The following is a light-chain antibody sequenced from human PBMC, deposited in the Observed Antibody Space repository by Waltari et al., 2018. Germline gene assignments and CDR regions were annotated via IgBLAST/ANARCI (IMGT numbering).Light chain of an antibody. CDR2: GAY. J-gene: IGKJ1*01. Sequence: AIQMTQSPSSLSASVGARVTITCRASQDISNDLGWYQQKPGKAPKLLIYGAYSLQTGVPSRFSGSGAGTDFTLTINSLQPEDFATYYCLQDYTYPWTFGPGTKVEIK. V-gene: IGKV1-6*01. CDR3: LQDYTYPWT. CDR1: QDISND.